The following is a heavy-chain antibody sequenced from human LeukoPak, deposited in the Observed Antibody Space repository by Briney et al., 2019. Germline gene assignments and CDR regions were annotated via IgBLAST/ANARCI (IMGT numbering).Heavy chain of an antibody. CDR1: GGSFSGYY. CDR2: INHSGST. J-gene: IGHJ4*02. V-gene: IGHV4-34*01. D-gene: IGHD6-13*01. Sequence: SETLSLTCAVYGGSFSGYYWSWIRQPPGKGLEWIGEINHSGSTNYNPSLKSRVTISVDTPKNQFSLKLSSVTAADTAVYYCARGNWVYDYWGQGALVTVSS. CDR3: ARGNWVYDY.